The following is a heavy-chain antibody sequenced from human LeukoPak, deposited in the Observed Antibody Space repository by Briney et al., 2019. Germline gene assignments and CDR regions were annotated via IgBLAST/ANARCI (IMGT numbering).Heavy chain of an antibody. D-gene: IGHD1-26*01. J-gene: IGHJ4*02. Sequence: SETLSLTCTVSGASISGSRYYWGWIRQPPGKGLEWIGTIYYSGTTYYNPSLKSRVTISIDTSKNQFSLKLSSVTAADTAVYYCARLVGAATDPFDYWGQGTLVTVSS. CDR2: IYYSGTT. CDR3: ARLVGAATDPFDY. V-gene: IGHV4-39*01. CDR1: GASISGSRYY.